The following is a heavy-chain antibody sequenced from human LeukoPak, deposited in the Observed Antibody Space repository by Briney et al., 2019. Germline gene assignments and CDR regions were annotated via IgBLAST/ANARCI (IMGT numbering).Heavy chain of an antibody. CDR3: ARLDYGGNGNLDY. V-gene: IGHV5-10-1*01. D-gene: IGHD4-23*01. J-gene: IGHJ4*02. CDR2: IDPSDSYT. Sequence: GESLKISCKASGYSFTTYWITWVRQMPGKGLEWMGRIDPSDSYTNYSPSFQGHVTISADKSISTAYLQWTSLKTSDTAIYYCARLDYGGNGNLDYWGQGTLVTVSS. CDR1: GYSFTTYW.